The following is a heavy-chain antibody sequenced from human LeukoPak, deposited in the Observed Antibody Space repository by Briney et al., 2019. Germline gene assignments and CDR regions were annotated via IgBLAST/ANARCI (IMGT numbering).Heavy chain of an antibody. CDR3: ARDRDPNSSGWYGLDYGMDV. D-gene: IGHD6-19*01. V-gene: IGHV4-31*03. Sequence: SETLSLTCTVSGGSISSGGYYWSWSRQHPGKGLEWIGYVHYSGSTYYNPSLKSRLTISVDTSKNQFSLKLSSVTAADTAVYYCARDRDPNSSGWYGLDYGMDVWGQGTTVTVSS. J-gene: IGHJ6*02. CDR2: VHYSGST. CDR1: GGSISSGGYY.